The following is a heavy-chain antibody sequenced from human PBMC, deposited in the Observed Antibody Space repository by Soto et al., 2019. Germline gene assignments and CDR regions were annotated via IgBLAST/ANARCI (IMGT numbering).Heavy chain of an antibody. D-gene: IGHD2-15*01. V-gene: IGHV3-48*02. CDR3: ARDEMSGGNIVF. CDR1: GFTFKNYC. CDR2: ISCTSNAI. Sequence: EVQLVESGGGLVQPGGSLRLSCAASGFTFKNYCMNWVRQAPGKWLEWVAYISCTSNAIHYTESVRGRFTISRDNAKNALYLRMNSLRDEDTAVYYCARDEMSGGNIVFWGQGSQVAVSS. J-gene: IGHJ4*02.